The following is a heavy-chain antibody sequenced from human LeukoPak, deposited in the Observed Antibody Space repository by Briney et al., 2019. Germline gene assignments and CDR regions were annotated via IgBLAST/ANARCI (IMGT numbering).Heavy chain of an antibody. CDR1: GFTVSSNY. J-gene: IGHJ4*02. CDR3: ARHDYGGNSGDC. D-gene: IGHD4-23*01. Sequence: GGSLRLSCAASGFTVSSNYMSWVRQAPGKGLEWVSYIGTSSGTIYYTDSVKGRFTISRDNAKNSLYLQMNSLTDEDTAVYYCARHDYGGNSGDCWGQGTLVTVSS. CDR2: IGTSSGTI. V-gene: IGHV3-48*02.